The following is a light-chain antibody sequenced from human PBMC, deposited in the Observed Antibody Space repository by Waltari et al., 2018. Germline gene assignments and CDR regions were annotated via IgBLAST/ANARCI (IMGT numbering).Light chain of an antibody. Sequence: EIVMMQSPATLSVSPGEGATLSCRASQSVRSRLAWYQQKPGQTPRLLIYGASTRATVIPDRFSGSGSETEFTLTISSLQSEDFAVYYCQQYNDWPLTFGGGTKVEIK. J-gene: IGKJ4*01. CDR1: QSVRSR. CDR3: QQYNDWPLT. V-gene: IGKV3D-15*01. CDR2: GAS.